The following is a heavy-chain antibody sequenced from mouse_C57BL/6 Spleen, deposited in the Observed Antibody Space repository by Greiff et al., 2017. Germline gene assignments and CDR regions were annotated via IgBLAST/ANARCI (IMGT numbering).Heavy chain of an antibody. CDR1: GYTFTDYY. CDR3: ARRRDDYGYAMDY. V-gene: IGHV1-76*01. J-gene: IGHJ4*01. Sequence: QVQLQQSGAELVRPGASVKLSCKASGYTFTDYYINWVKQRPGQGLEWIARIYPGSGNTYYNEKFKGKATLTAEKSSSTAYMQLSSLTSEDSAVYFCARRRDDYGYAMDYWGQGTSVTVSS. D-gene: IGHD2-4*01. CDR2: IYPGSGNT.